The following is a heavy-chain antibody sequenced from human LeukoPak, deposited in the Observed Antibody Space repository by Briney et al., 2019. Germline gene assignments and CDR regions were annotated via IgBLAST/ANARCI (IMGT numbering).Heavy chain of an antibody. V-gene: IGHV7-4-1*02. Sequence: EASVKVSCKASGYTFTNYPMIWVRQAPGQGLEWMGWINTKTGNPTYAQGRTGRFVFSLDISVSTAFLQITSLQAEDTAIYYCARGGYSRGQGSPFDFWGQGTLVTVSS. D-gene: IGHD6-19*01. CDR2: INTKTGNP. J-gene: IGHJ4*02. CDR1: GYTFTNYP. CDR3: ARGGYSRGQGSPFDF.